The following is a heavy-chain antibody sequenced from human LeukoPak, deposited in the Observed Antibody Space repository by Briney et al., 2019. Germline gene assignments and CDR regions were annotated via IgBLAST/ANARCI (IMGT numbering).Heavy chain of an antibody. CDR3: AGTRRYCSGGSCYNWFDP. Sequence: PSETLSLTCTVSGGSISSDMFYWGWIRQPAGKGLEWIGRIYASGSTTYNSSLKSPLTISIDTSKTQFSLQLTSVTAADTAVYYCAGTRRYCSGGSCYNWFDPWGQGTLVTVSS. J-gene: IGHJ5*02. CDR1: GGSISSDMFY. CDR2: IYASGST. D-gene: IGHD2-15*01. V-gene: IGHV4-61*02.